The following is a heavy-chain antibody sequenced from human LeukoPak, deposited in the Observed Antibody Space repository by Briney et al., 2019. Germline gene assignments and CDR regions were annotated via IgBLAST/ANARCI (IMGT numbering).Heavy chain of an antibody. CDR3: VSPRGFSYGYFDY. CDR2: IYYSNNT. Sequence: SETLSLTCTVSGGSLSSSSAYWGWNRQPPGEGLEWIRSIYYSNNTYYNPSLKSRVTISADRSKNQFSLTLGSVSATDTAVYYCVSPRGFSYGYFDYWGQGTLVTVSS. CDR1: GGSLSSSSAY. V-gene: IGHV4-39*01. J-gene: IGHJ4*02. D-gene: IGHD5-18*01.